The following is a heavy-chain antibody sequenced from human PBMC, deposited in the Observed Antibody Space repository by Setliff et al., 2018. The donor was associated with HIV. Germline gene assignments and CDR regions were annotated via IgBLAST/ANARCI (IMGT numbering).Heavy chain of an antibody. D-gene: IGHD4-17*01. V-gene: IGHV4-4*02. Sequence: KPSETLSLTCAVSGGSISSSNWWSWVRQPPGKGLEWIGEIYHSGSTNYNPSLKSRVAISVDKSKNQFSLKLSSVTAADTAVYYCARDGAGDYIRGMDVWGQGTTVTVSS. J-gene: IGHJ6*02. CDR3: ARDGAGDYIRGMDV. CDR1: GGSISSSNW. CDR2: IYHSGST.